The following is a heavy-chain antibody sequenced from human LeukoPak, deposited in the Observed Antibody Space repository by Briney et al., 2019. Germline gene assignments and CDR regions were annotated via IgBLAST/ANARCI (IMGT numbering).Heavy chain of an antibody. J-gene: IGHJ3*02. CDR1: GGSISSHS. CDR3: ARSLWFGEFTDAFDI. CDR2: IYHSGST. V-gene: IGHV4-30-2*01. Sequence: SETLSLTCTVSGGSISSHSWSWIRQPPGKGLEWIGYIYHSGSTYYNPSLKSRVTISVDRSKNQFSLKLGSVTAADTAVYYCARSLWFGEFTDAFDIWGQGTMVTVSS. D-gene: IGHD3-10*01.